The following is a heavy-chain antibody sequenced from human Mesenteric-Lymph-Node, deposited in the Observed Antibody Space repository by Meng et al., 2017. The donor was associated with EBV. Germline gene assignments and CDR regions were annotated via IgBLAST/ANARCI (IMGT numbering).Heavy chain of an antibody. Sequence: QVQVGESGAKVKKPGASVKVSCKASGYTFTANYMHWVRQAPGQGLEWMGIMNPSVGSASYAQKFQDRVTMTRDTSTTTVYMELNSLRSEDTAVYYCARVDCSGGSCYPDYWGQGTLVTVSS. CDR3: ARVDCSGGSCYPDY. V-gene: IGHV1-46*01. D-gene: IGHD2-15*01. CDR2: MNPSVGSA. CDR1: GYTFTANY. J-gene: IGHJ4*02.